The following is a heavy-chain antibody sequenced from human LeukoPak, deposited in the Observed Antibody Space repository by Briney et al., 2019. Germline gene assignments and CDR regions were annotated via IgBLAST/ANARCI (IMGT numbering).Heavy chain of an antibody. D-gene: IGHD3-22*01. CDR3: ASTQPSSGYYQNWFAP. CDR2: IIPIFDTT. Sequence: SVKFSCKASGYTFTGYYMHWVRQAPGQGLEWMGRIIPIFDTTNYAQKFQGRVTITTDESTSTVYMELSSLRPEDTAAYYCASTQPSSGYYQNWFAPWGQGTLVTVSS. CDR1: GYTFTGYY. J-gene: IGHJ5*02. V-gene: IGHV1-69*05.